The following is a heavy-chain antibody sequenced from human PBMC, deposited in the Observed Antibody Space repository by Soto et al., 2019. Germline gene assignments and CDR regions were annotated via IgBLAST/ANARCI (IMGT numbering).Heavy chain of an antibody. Sequence: QAQLQQWGAGLLKPSETLSLTCAVYGGSFSGYFWNWIRQPPGKGLEGIGEVNDRGSTNYNPSLKSRVTISGDTSKQRFSLKLSRLTAADTAVYSCARRGSCSNRWGSNYIWFARWGQGTLVIVSS. J-gene: IGHJ5*02. D-gene: IGHD2-15*01. CDR2: VNDRGST. CDR3: ARRGSCSNRWGSNYIWFAR. V-gene: IGHV4-34*01. CDR1: GGSFSGYF.